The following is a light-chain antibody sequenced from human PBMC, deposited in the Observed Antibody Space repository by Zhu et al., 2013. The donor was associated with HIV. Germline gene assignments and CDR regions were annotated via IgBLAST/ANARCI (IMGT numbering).Light chain of an antibody. CDR2: AAS. CDR1: QSIDNN. Sequence: DIQMTQSPSSLSASVGDRVTITCRASQSIDNNLNWYQHKPGKAPKLLIHAASNLLRGVPSRFSGSGSGTDFTLTISTVQPEDFATYYCQQSDSTPPDTFGQGTKLEIK. V-gene: IGKV1-39*01. J-gene: IGKJ2*01. CDR3: QQSDSTPPDT.